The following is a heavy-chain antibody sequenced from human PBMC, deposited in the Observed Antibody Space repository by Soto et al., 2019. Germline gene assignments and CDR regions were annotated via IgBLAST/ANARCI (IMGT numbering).Heavy chain of an antibody. V-gene: IGHV4-4*02. CDR2: IYHSGST. J-gene: IGHJ4*02. CDR1: GGSISSSNW. CDR3: ASHGSNAGYCTNGVCYI. D-gene: IGHD2-8*01. Sequence: SETLSLTCAVSGGSISSSNWWSWVRQPPGKGLEWIGEIYHSGSTNYNPSLKSRVTISVDKSKNQFSLKLSSVTAADTAVYYCASHGSNAGYCTNGVCYIWGQGTLVTVSS.